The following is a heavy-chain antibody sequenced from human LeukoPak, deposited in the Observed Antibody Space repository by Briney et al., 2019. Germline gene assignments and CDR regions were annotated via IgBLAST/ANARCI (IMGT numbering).Heavy chain of an antibody. V-gene: IGHV4-39*01. CDR1: VGSISSTSYY. Sequence: SSVTLSLTCSVSVGSISSTSYYWAWIRQPPGKGLEWIGSIYYSGSTYYNPSLESRVTISVGTSKSQFSLKLSSVTAADTSVYYCARHVPDNWFDPWGQGTLVTVSS. D-gene: IGHD2-2*01. CDR2: IYYSGST. J-gene: IGHJ5*02. CDR3: ARHVPDNWFDP.